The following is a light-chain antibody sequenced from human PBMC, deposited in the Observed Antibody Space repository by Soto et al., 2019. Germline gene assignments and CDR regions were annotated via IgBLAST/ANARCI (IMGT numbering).Light chain of an antibody. CDR1: QSVLYSPNNKNY. V-gene: IGKV4-1*01. J-gene: IGKJ1*01. Sequence: DIVMTQSPDSLAVSLGERATINCKSSQSVLYSPNNKNYLAWYQQKPGQPPKLLVYWASTRKSAVPVRFSGSGSAADVTLTISSLHAEDAPVYYCQQSHSAPQNFGQGIKVEIK. CDR3: QQSHSAPQN. CDR2: WAS.